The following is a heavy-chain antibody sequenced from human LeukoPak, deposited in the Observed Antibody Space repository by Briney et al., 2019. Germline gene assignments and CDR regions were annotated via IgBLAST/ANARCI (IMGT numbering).Heavy chain of an antibody. Sequence: ASVKVSCKASGYTFTSQYTQWVRQAPGQGLEWMGGIIPIFGTANYAQKFQGRVTITADESTSTAYMELSSLRSEDTAVYYCASPRGVVTDNDAFDIWGQGTMVTVSS. CDR2: IIPIFGTA. CDR3: ASPRGVVTDNDAFDI. D-gene: IGHD2-21*02. J-gene: IGHJ3*02. V-gene: IGHV1-69*13. CDR1: GYTFTSQY.